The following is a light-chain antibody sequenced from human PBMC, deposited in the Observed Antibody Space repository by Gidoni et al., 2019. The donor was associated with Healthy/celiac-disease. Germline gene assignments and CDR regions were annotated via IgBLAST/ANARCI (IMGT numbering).Light chain of an antibody. Sequence: DIQMTQSPSSLSASVGDRVTITCRASQGISNSLAWYQQKPGKAPQLLLYAASRLESGVPSRFSGSGSGTYYTLTISSLQPEDFATYYCQQYYSTPRTFGQGTKVEIK. CDR1: QGISNS. CDR3: QQYYSTPRT. CDR2: AAS. V-gene: IGKV1-NL1*01. J-gene: IGKJ1*01.